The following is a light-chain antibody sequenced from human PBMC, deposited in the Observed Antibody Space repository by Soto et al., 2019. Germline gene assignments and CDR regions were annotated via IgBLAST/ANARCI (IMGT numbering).Light chain of an antibody. CDR2: QVS. V-gene: IGLV2-14*01. CDR3: LSYTTSSTLV. Sequence: QSALTQPASVSGSPGQSITISCTGTGSDIGAYNSVSWYQQHPGKAPKLTVFQVSFRPSAVSDRFSGSKSDNTASLTISGLQTEDEADYYCLSYTTSSTLVFGTGTKVTV. J-gene: IGLJ1*01. CDR1: GSDIGAYNS.